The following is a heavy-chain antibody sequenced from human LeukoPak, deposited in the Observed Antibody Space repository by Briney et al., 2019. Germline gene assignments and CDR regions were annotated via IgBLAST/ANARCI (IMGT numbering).Heavy chain of an antibody. V-gene: IGHV1-2*02. J-gene: IGHJ3*02. Sequence: ASVKDSCKASGYTFTGYYMHWVRQAPGQGLEWMGWINPNSGGTNYAQKFQGRVTMTRDTSISTAYMELSRLRSVDTAVYYCARGLYCTNGVCYIVAFDIWGQGTMVTVSS. CDR1: GYTFTGYY. CDR2: INPNSGGT. D-gene: IGHD2-8*01. CDR3: ARGLYCTNGVCYIVAFDI.